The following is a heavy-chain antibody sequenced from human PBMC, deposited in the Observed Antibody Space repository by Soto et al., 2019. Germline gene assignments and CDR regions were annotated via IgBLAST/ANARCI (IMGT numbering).Heavy chain of an antibody. CDR1: GGCIGTSAYY. CDR3: SRRAPEGFDP. Sequence: SETLSLTCAVSGGCIGTSAYYWGWIRQAPWKGLEWIGSINHSGNTYLSPSLKDRVTMSVDTSKNSFSLKLRSATAADTGLYYCSRRAPEGFDPWGQGXLVTVYS. J-gene: IGHJ5*02. V-gene: IGHV4-39*01. CDR2: INHSGNT.